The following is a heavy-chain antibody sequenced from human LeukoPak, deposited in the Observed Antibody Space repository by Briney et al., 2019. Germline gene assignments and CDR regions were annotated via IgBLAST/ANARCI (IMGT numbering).Heavy chain of an antibody. CDR1: GGSFSGYY. J-gene: IGHJ4*02. CDR2: IYYSGST. D-gene: IGHD2-2*01. CDR3: ARGRRDTSCHVDY. Sequence: PSETLSLTCAVYGGSFSGYYWSWIRQPPGKGLEWIGYIYYSGSTYYNPSLKSRVTISVDTSKNQFSLKLSSVTAADTAVYYCARGRRDTSCHVDYWGQGTLVTVSS. V-gene: IGHV4-34*09.